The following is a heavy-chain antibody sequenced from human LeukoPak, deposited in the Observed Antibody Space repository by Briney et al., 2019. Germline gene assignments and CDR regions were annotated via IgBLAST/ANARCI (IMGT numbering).Heavy chain of an antibody. CDR1: GYSISSGYY. CDR3: ARHGIVDSSRKYYFDY. V-gene: IGHV4-38-2*02. Sequence: SETLSLTCTVSGYSISSGYYWGWIRQPPGKGLEWIGSIYHSGSTNYNPSLKSRVTISVDTSKNQFSLNLNSVTAEDTAVYFCARHGIVDSSRKYYFDYWGQGTLVTVS. D-gene: IGHD6-13*01. J-gene: IGHJ4*02. CDR2: IYHSGST.